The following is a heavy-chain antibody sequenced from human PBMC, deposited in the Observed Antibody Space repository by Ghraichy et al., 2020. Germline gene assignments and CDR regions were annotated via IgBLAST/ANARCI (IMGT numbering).Heavy chain of an antibody. Sequence: SETLSLTCAVSGGSISSGGYSWSWIRQPPGKGLEWIGYIYHSGSTYYNPSLKSRVTISVDRSKNQFSLKLSSVTAADTAVYYCARGEYYDFWSGYSAGAFDIWGQGTMVTVSS. CDR3: ARGEYYDFWSGYSAGAFDI. CDR1: GGSISSGGYS. CDR2: IYHSGST. J-gene: IGHJ3*02. D-gene: IGHD3-3*01. V-gene: IGHV4-30-2*01.